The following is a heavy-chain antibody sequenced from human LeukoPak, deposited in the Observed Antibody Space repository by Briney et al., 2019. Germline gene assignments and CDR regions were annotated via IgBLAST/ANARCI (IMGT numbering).Heavy chain of an antibody. J-gene: IGHJ3*02. CDR1: GGSISSSSYY. CDR3: ARQAIEYLSDPFDI. V-gene: IGHV4-39*01. Sequence: PSETLSLTCAVSGGSISSSSYYWGWIRQPPGKGLEWIGSMYYSGTSFYNSSLNSRVTTSVDTSRNQFSLRLSSVTAADTALYYCARQAIEYLSDPFDIWGQGTMVTVSS. CDR2: MYYSGTS. D-gene: IGHD2/OR15-2a*01.